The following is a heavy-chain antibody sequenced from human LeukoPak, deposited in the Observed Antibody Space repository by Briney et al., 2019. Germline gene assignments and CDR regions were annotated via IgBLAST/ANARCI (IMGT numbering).Heavy chain of an antibody. CDR1: GFTFTNHW. J-gene: IGHJ4*02. D-gene: IGHD3-22*01. CDR3: ARAVYDSSGYADY. Sequence: GGSLRLSCAASGFTFTNHWMSWVRQAPGKGLEWVSYISSSSSTIYYADSVKGRFTISRDNAKNSLYLQMNSLRAEDTAVYYCARAVYDSSGYADYWGQGTLVTVSS. CDR2: ISSSSSTI. V-gene: IGHV3-48*04.